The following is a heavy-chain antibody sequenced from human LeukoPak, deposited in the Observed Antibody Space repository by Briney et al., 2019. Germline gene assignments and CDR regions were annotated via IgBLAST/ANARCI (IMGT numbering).Heavy chain of an antibody. CDR3: AKSLGATRYNLRYYFYYGLDV. D-gene: IGHD1-26*01. V-gene: IGHV4-59*01. J-gene: IGHJ6*02. Sequence: SQTLSLTCTDSGGSINTYYWSWIRQPPGKGLERIGYIHYSGSTNYNPSLKSRLTLSVDTSNNQFSLRLGSVTAADTAVYYCAKSLGATRYNLRYYFYYGLDVWGQGTTVTVSS. CDR2: IHYSGST. CDR1: GGSINTYY.